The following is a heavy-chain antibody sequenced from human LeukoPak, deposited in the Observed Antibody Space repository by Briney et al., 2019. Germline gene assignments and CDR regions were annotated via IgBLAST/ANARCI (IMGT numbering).Heavy chain of an antibody. CDR1: GFSFTTYP. V-gene: IGHV3-23*01. CDR3: ARALGYCSSTSCHNWFDP. Sequence: PGGSLRLSCAASGFSFTTYPMSWVRQAPGKGLAWVSAISASGGGTYYADSVKGRFTISRDNAKNTLYLQMNSLRAEDTAVYYCARALGYCSSTSCHNWFDPWGQGTLVTVSS. J-gene: IGHJ5*02. CDR2: ISASGGGT. D-gene: IGHD2-2*01.